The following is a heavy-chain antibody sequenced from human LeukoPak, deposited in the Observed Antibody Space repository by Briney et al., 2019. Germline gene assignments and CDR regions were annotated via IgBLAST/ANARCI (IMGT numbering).Heavy chain of an antibody. V-gene: IGHV4-39*02. CDR3: ARLVGVTDYFDY. CDR1: GGSISSSNYY. J-gene: IGHJ4*02. D-gene: IGHD1-26*01. Sequence: SETLSLTCTVSGGSISSSNYYWGWIRRSPGKGLEWIGSISYSGRTHYNPSLKSRVSISVDTSNNHFSLKLASVTAADTSVFYCARLVGVTDYFDYWGQGTLVTVSS. CDR2: ISYSGRT.